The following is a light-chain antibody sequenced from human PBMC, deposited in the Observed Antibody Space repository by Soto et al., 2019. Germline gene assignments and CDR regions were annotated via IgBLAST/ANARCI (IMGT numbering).Light chain of an antibody. V-gene: IGKV3-11*01. Sequence: EIVLTQSPAILSLSPGERATLSCRASQSVSTYLAWYQQKPGQAPRLLIYDTSNRASGVPARFSGSGSGTAFTPPTRRLELEVFAVYFWRQRTTGLFTFAPGAKVN. J-gene: IGKJ3*01. CDR2: DTS. CDR3: RQRTTGLFT. CDR1: QSVSTY.